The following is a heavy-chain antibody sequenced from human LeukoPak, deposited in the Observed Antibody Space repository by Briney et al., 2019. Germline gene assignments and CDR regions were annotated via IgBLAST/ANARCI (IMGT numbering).Heavy chain of an antibody. CDR2: INQDGSVK. D-gene: IGHD4-23*01. CDR3: VVTTRSYPFDY. V-gene: IGHV3-7*01. Sequence: PGGSLRLSCAASGFTFSSNWMCWVRQAPGKGLEWVANINQDGSVKNYVDSVKGRFTISRDNAKNSLYLQMNSLRAEDTAVYYCVVTTRSYPFDYWGQGTLVTVSS. J-gene: IGHJ4*02. CDR1: GFTFSSNW.